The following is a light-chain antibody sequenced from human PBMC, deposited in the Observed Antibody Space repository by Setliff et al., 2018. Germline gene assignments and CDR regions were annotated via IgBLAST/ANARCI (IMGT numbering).Light chain of an antibody. J-gene: IGLJ1*01. V-gene: IGLV2-23*02. CDR3: CSYAGSSTFGPDV. CDR1: SSDVGSYNL. Sequence: QSALTHPASVSRSPGQSITISCTGTSSDVGSYNLVSWYQPHPGKAPKLMIYEVSKRPSGVSNRFSGSKSGNTASLTISGLQAEDEADYYCCSYAGSSTFGPDVFGTGTKVTVL. CDR2: EVS.